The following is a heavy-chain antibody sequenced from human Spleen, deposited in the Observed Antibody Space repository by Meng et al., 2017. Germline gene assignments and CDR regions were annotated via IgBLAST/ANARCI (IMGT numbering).Heavy chain of an antibody. CDR3: ARDLYYDSSVHYDADAFDV. CDR1: GGSISSYY. D-gene: IGHD3-22*01. J-gene: IGHJ3*01. V-gene: IGHV4-59*12. CDR2: IYSSGAA. Sequence: SETLSLTCTVSGGSISSYYWSWIRQPPGKGLEWIGNIYSSGAAYYNPSLKSRVTISVDPSKNQFSLKLNSVTAADTAVYYCARDLYYDSSVHYDADAFDVWGQGTMVTVSS.